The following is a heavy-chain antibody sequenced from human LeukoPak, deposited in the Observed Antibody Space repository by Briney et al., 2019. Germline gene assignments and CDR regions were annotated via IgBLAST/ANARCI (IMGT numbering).Heavy chain of an antibody. J-gene: IGHJ6*03. V-gene: IGHV3-43D*04. Sequence: GGSLRLSCAASGFTFDDYAMHWVRQAPGKGLEWVSLISWDGGSTYYADSVKGRFTISRDNSKNSLYLQMNSLRAEDTASYYCAKDGERKRVTPGWYYYYYYMDVWGKGTTVTVSS. D-gene: IGHD4-23*01. CDR3: AKDGERKRVTPGWYYYYYYMDV. CDR2: ISWDGGST. CDR1: GFTFDDYA.